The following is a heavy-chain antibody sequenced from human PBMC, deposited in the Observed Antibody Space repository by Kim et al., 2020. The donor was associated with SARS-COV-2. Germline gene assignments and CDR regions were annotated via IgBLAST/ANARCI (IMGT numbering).Heavy chain of an antibody. J-gene: IGHJ4*02. CDR3: ARGPDRAARREYYFDY. V-gene: IGHV4-59*09. D-gene: IGHD6-13*01. Sequence: SLKSRVTISVDTSKNQFSLKLSSVTAADTAVYYCARGPDRAARREYYFDYWGQGTLVTVSS.